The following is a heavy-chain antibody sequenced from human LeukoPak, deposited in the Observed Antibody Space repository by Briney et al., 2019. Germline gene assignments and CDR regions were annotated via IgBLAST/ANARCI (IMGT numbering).Heavy chain of an antibody. CDR2: IYYSGST. Sequence: SETLSLTCTVSGGSIGSSSYYCGWIRQPPGKGLEWIGSIYYSGSTYYNPSLKSRVTISVDTSKNQFSLKLSSVTAADTAVYYCARGSSWYVNWFDPWGQGTLVTVSS. V-gene: IGHV4-39*01. J-gene: IGHJ5*02. D-gene: IGHD6-13*01. CDR1: GGSIGSSSYY. CDR3: ARGSSWYVNWFDP.